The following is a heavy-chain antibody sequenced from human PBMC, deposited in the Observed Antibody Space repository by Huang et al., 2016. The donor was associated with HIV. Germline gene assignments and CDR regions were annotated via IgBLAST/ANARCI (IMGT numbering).Heavy chain of an antibody. CDR2: ISYYGRSK. D-gene: IGHD6-13*01. J-gene: IGHJ4*02. CDR3: AKDFQAAAGGNTFDY. V-gene: IGHV3-30*18. CDR1: GFTFSSYG. Sequence: QVQLVESGGGVVQPGRSLRLSCAASGFTFSSYGMHWVRQAPGKGLEGVAVISYYGRSKYYADSVKGRFTISRDNSKNTLYLQMNSLRTEDTAVYYCAKDFQAAAGGNTFDYWGQGTLVTVSS.